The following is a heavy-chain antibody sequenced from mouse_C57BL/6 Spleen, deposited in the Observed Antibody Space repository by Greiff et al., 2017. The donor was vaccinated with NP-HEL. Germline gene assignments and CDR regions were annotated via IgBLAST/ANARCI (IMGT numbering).Heavy chain of an antibody. J-gene: IGHJ3*01. CDR3: ARGITTVGGFAY. CDR1: GYTFTDYY. Sequence: VQLQESGAELVRPGASVKLSCKASGYTFTDYYINWVKQRPGQGLEWIARIYPGSGNTYYNEKFKGKATLTAEKSSSTAYMQLSSLTSEDSAVYFCARGITTVGGFAYWGQGTLVTVSA. D-gene: IGHD1-1*01. V-gene: IGHV1-76*01. CDR2: IYPGSGNT.